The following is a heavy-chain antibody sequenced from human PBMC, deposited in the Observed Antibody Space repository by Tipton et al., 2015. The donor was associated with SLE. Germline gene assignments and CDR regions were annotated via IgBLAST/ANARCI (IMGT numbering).Heavy chain of an antibody. CDR2: IYYSGST. CDR3: ARDFAATSEGTPFNWFDP. V-gene: IGHV4-39*07. D-gene: IGHD2-15*01. J-gene: IGHJ5*02. Sequence: TLSLTCNVSGDSISSRSYYWGWIRQSPGKGLEWIGNIYYSGSTDYNPSLESRVTISVDTSKNQFSLKLSSVTAADTAVYYCARDFAATSEGTPFNWFDPWGQGTLVTVSS. CDR1: GDSISSRSYY.